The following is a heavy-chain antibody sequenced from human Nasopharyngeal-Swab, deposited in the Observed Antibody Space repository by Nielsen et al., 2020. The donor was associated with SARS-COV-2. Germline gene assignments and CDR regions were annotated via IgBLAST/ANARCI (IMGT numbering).Heavy chain of an antibody. CDR2: INAGNGNT. CDR1: GGTFSSYA. V-gene: IGHV1-3*01. CDR3: ARGSSWYAQTSIDY. Sequence: ASVKVSCKASGGTFSSYAISWVRQAPGQGLEWMGWINAGNGNTKYSQKFQGRVTITRDTSASTAYMELSSLRSEDTAVYYCARGSSWYAQTSIDYWGQGTLVTVSS. J-gene: IGHJ4*02. D-gene: IGHD6-13*01.